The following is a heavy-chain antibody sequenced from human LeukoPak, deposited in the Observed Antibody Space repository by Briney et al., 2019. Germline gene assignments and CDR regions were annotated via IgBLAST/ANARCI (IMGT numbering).Heavy chain of an antibody. CDR3: ARDSSGYYHFDY. CDR2: ISSSGSTI. V-gene: IGHV3-48*03. CDR1: GFTFSSYE. J-gene: IGHJ4*02. Sequence: GGSLRLSCAASGFTFSSYEMNWVRQAPGKGLEWVSYISSSGSTIYYADSVKGRFTISRDNAKNSLYLQMNSLRAEDTAVYYCARDSSGYYHFDYWGQGTLVTVSP. D-gene: IGHD3-22*01.